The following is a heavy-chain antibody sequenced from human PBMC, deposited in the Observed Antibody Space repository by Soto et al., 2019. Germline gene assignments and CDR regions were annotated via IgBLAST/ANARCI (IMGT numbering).Heavy chain of an antibody. J-gene: IGHJ4*02. CDR3: ARASATIAAAAIFDY. CDR2: IYQSGST. D-gene: IGHD6-13*01. Sequence: TSETLSLTCAVSGGAISSSKWWSWVRQPPGKGLEWIGEIYQSGSTNYNPSPESRVRMSVDKSRNQFSLKLTSVSAADTAVYYCARASATIAAAAIFDYWGQGTLVTVSS. V-gene: IGHV4-4*02. CDR1: GGAISSSKW.